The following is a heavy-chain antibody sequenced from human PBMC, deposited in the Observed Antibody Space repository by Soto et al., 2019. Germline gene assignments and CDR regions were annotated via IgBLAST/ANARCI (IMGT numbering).Heavy chain of an antibody. J-gene: IGHJ4*01. V-gene: IGHV3-7*01. CDR2: INQDGSEK. Sequence: EEQLVESGGGLVQPGGSLTLSCVVSQISFSSYWMTWVRQAPGKGLECVANINQDGSEKYYEDSVKGRFTISRDNTKNSLYLHMNSLRAEDTAVYSCATDLNWPNYWGHGTLVAVSS. CDR1: QISFSSYW. D-gene: IGHD1-20*01. CDR3: ATDLNWPNY.